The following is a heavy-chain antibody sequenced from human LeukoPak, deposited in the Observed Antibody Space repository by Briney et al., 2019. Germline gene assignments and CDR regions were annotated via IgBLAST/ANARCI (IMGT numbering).Heavy chain of an antibody. CDR3: ARDITMVRGVIWY. CDR1: GFTFSSYS. J-gene: IGHJ4*02. Sequence: GGSLRLSCAASGFTFSSYSMNWARQAPGKGLEWVSKISSSSSTIYYADSVKGRFTISRDNAKKSLYLQMNSLRAEDTAVYYCARDITMVRGVIWYWGQGTLVTVSS. D-gene: IGHD3-10*01. CDR2: ISSSSSTI. V-gene: IGHV3-48*01.